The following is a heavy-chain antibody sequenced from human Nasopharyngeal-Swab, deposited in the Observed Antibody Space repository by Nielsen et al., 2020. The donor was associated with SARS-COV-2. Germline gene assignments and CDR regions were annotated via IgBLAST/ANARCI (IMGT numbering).Heavy chain of an antibody. V-gene: IGHV4-39*01. J-gene: IGHJ4*02. CDR1: GGSISSSSYY. D-gene: IGHD6-13*01. CDR2: IYYSGST. Sequence: LRLSCTVSGGSISSSSYYWGWIRQPPGKGLEWIGSIYYSGSTYYNPSLKSRVTISVDTSKNQFSLKLSSVTAADTAVYYCARAYSSSWRTNFDYWGQGTLVTVSS. CDR3: ARAYSSSWRTNFDY.